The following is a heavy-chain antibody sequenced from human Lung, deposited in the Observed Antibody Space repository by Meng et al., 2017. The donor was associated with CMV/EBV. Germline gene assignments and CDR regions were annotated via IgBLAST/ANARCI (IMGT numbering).Heavy chain of an antibody. D-gene: IGHD6-13*01. CDR3: AKYRAPGSNRYFDD. J-gene: IGHJ4*02. CDR2: IGSGSDP. V-gene: IGHV3-23*01. Sequence: FGSGGGFVQTGGSLGLFCEAFGCPFIDYAMTWVRQAPGQGLEWVSTIGSGSDPHYADSLKGRFTISRYNSRNTLYLQMNSLRAEDTAIYYCAKYRAPGSNRYFDDWGQGTLVTVSS. CDR1: GCPFIDYA.